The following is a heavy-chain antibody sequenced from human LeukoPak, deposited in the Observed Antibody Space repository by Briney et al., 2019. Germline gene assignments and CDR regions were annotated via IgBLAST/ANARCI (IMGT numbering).Heavy chain of an antibody. V-gene: IGHV4-38-2*02. CDR2: IYHSGST. CDR1: GYSISSGYY. Sequence: SETLSLTCTVSGYSISSGYYWGWIRQPPGKGLEWIGSIYHSGSTYYNPPLKSRVTISVDTSKNQFSLKLSSVTAADTAVYYCARERGSYSSGWYIPGNYYYYYMDVWGKGTTVTVSS. CDR3: ARERGSYSSGWYIPGNYYYYYMDV. D-gene: IGHD6-19*01. J-gene: IGHJ6*03.